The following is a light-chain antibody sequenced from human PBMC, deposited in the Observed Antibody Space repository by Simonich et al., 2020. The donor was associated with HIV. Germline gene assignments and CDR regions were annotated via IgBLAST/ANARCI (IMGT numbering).Light chain of an antibody. CDR2: EGS. CDR1: SSDVGSYKL. CDR3: CSYAGSSTLV. V-gene: IGLV2-23*01. J-gene: IGLJ2*01. Sequence: QSALTQPASVSGSPGQSITISCTGTSSDVGSYKLVSCYQQHPGKAPKLKIYEGSKRPSGVSDRFSGSKFGNTASLTISGLQAEDEADYYCCSYAGSSTLVFGGGTKLTVL.